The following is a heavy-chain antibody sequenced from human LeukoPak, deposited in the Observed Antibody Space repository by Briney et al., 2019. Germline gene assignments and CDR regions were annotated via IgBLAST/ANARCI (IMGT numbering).Heavy chain of an antibody. CDR1: GGTFSSYA. CDR2: IIPIFGTA. Sequence: SVKVSCKASGGTFSSYAISWVRQAPGQGLEWMGRIIPIFGTANYAQKFQGRVTITTDESTSTAYMELSSLRSEDTAVYYCARALCINGICEWFDPWGQGTLVTVSS. D-gene: IGHD2-8*01. V-gene: IGHV1-69*05. J-gene: IGHJ5*02. CDR3: ARALCINGICEWFDP.